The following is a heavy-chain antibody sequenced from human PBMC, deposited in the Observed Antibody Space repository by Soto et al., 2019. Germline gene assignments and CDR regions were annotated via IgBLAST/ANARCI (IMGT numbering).Heavy chain of an antibody. Sequence: SETLSLTCTVSGGSISSGDYYWSWIRQPPGKGLEWIGYIYYSGSTYYNPSLKSRVTISVDTSKNQFSLKLSSVTAADTAVYYCAREEVSVYYYGSGSYNFAYCGQGTLVTVSS. CDR1: GGSISSGDYY. CDR2: IYYSGST. V-gene: IGHV4-30-4*01. D-gene: IGHD3-10*01. J-gene: IGHJ4*02. CDR3: AREEVSVYYYGSGSYNFAY.